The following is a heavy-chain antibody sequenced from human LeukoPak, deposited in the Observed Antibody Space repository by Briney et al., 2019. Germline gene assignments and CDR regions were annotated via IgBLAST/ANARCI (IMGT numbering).Heavy chain of an antibody. Sequence: SETLSLTCTVSGGSISSSSYYWGWIRQPPGKGLEWIGSIYYSGSTYYNPSLKSRVTISVDTSKNQFSLKLSSVTAADTAVYYCARGSGPKRTTVVTPINWGQGTLVTVSS. D-gene: IGHD4-23*01. CDR2: IYYSGST. V-gene: IGHV4-39*07. CDR1: GGSISSSSYY. CDR3: ARGSGPKRTTVVTPIN. J-gene: IGHJ4*02.